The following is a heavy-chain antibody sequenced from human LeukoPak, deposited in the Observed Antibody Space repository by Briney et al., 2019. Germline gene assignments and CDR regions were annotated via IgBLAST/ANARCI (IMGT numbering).Heavy chain of an antibody. J-gene: IGHJ3*02. CDR3: ARVFRIAVAGTDAFDI. CDR1: GFTFDGYG. Sequence: GGSLRLSCTASGFTFDGYGMSWVRQAPGKGLEWVSGINWNGGSTGYADSVKGRFTISRDNAKNTLYLQMNSLRAEDTAVYYCARVFRIAVAGTDAFDIWGQGTMVTVSS. V-gene: IGHV3-20*04. CDR2: INWNGGST. D-gene: IGHD6-19*01.